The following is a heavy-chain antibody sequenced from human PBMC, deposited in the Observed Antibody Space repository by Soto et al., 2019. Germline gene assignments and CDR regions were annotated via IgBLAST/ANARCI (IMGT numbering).Heavy chain of an antibody. V-gene: IGHV3-9*01. CDR1: GFTFDDYA. CDR3: AKGTRSTVTRGGAFDI. D-gene: IGHD4-17*01. J-gene: IGHJ3*02. CDR2: ISWNSGSI. Sequence: DVQLVESGGGLVQPGRSLRLSCAASGFTFDDYAMHWVRQAPGKGLEWVSGISWNSGSIGYADSVKGRFTISRDNAKNSLYLQMNSLRAEDTALYYCAKGTRSTVTRGGAFDIWCQETMVTVSS.